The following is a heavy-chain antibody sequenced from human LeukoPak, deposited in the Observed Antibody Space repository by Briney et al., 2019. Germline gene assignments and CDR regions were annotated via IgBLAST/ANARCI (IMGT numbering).Heavy chain of an antibody. V-gene: IGHV5-51*03. CDR1: GYSFTSYW. Sequence: PGESLNISCKGSGYSFTSYWIGWVRPMPGKGLEWMGIIYPGDSDTRYSPSFQGQVTISADKSISTAYLQWSSLKASDTAMYYCARLSRRDDFSGSWFDPWGQGTLVTVSS. D-gene: IGHD3/OR15-3a*01. CDR2: IYPGDSDT. CDR3: ARLSRRDDFSGSWFDP. J-gene: IGHJ5*02.